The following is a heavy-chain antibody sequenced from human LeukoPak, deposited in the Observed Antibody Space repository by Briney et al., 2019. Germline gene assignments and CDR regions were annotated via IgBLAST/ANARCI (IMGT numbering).Heavy chain of an antibody. CDR3: ARGVLFDY. V-gene: IGHV3-30*02. CDR2: IRSDGSNK. Sequence: GGSLRLSCAASGFTFSSYGMHWVRQAPGKGMEWVAFIRSDGSNKYYADSVKGRFTISRDNAKNSLDLQMNSLRAEDTAVYYCARGVLFDYWGQGTLVTVSS. D-gene: IGHD3-10*02. CDR1: GFTFSSYG. J-gene: IGHJ4*02.